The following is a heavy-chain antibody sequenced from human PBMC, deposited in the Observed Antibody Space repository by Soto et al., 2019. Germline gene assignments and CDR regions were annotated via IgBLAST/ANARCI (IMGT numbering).Heavy chain of an antibody. Sequence: SETLSLTCTVSGGSISSGGYYWSWIRQHPGKGLEWIGYIYYSGSTYYNPSLKSRVTISVDKSKNQFTLQLSSVTVADTAVYCCATSYGNAWYTYWGQGTQVTVSS. CDR3: ATSYGNAWYTY. J-gene: IGHJ4*02. CDR1: GGSISSGGYY. CDR2: IYYSGST. V-gene: IGHV4-31*03. D-gene: IGHD6-13*01.